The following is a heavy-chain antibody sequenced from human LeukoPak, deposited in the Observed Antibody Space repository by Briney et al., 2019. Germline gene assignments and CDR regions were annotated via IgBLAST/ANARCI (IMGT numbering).Heavy chain of an antibody. CDR3: AKQTYRLYFFDY. V-gene: IGHV3-30*02. CDR1: GFTFSSYG. D-gene: IGHD2-2*01. Sequence: GGSLRLSCAASGFTFSSYGMHWVRQAPGKGLEWVAFIRYDGSNKYYADSVKGRFTISRDNSKNTLYLQMNSLRAEDTAVYYCAKQTYRLYFFDYWGQGTLVTVSS. J-gene: IGHJ4*02. CDR2: IRYDGSNK.